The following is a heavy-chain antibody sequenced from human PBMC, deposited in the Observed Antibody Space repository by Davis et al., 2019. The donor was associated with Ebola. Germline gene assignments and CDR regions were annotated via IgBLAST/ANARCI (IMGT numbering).Heavy chain of an antibody. CDR3: ARVSGSGDSSDH. CDR2: ISSSSNYI. Sequence: GGSLRLSCAASGFTFSSNSMNWVRQAPGKGLEWVSFISSSSNYIYYADSVKGRFTISRDNAKNSLYLQIDTLRAEDTAVYYCARVSGSGDSSDHWGQGTLVTVSS. CDR1: GFTFSSNS. V-gene: IGHV3-21*06. J-gene: IGHJ4*02. D-gene: IGHD4-17*01.